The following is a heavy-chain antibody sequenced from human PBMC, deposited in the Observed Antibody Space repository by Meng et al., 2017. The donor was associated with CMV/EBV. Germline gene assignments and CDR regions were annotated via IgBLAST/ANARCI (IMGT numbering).Heavy chain of an antibody. J-gene: IGHJ4*02. Sequence: GGSLRLSCAASGFIFSSYTMNWVRQAPGRGLEWVSSISSSSTYIYYADSVKGRFTISRDNAKSSLHLQMNSLRAEDTAVYYCARDSTDGYKYDYWGQGTLVTVSS. CDR1: GFIFSSYT. CDR2: ISSSSTYI. V-gene: IGHV3-21*01. D-gene: IGHD5-24*01. CDR3: ARDSTDGYKYDY.